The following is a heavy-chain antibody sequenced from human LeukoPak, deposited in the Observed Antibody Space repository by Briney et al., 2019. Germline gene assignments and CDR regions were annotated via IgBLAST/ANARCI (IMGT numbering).Heavy chain of an antibody. CDR2: MYTSGAS. CDR1: GGSISGSSDY. J-gene: IGHJ1*01. V-gene: IGHV4-61*02. D-gene: IGHD6-6*01. CDR3: ARGGYSSSRGQYFQH. Sequence: SQTLSLTCRVSGGSISGSSDYCNWVRQPAGTGLEWIGRMYTSGASNYNPSLKSRVTISVDTSKNQFSLKLSSVTAADTAVYYCARGGYSSSRGQYFQHWGQGTLVTVSS.